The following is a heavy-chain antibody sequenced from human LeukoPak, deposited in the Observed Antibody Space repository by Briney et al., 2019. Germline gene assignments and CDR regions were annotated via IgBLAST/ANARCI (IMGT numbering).Heavy chain of an antibody. J-gene: IGHJ4*02. Sequence: PSGTLSLTCAVSGSSMSSYHWNWIRQPPGKGLEWIGNIYHSGSTYYSPSLKSRVTISVDTSKNHFSLKLSSVTAADTAVYYCARESGELRDYWGQGTLVTVSS. CDR3: ARESGELRDY. CDR1: GSSMSSYH. D-gene: IGHD1-26*01. V-gene: IGHV4-59*08. CDR2: IYHSGST.